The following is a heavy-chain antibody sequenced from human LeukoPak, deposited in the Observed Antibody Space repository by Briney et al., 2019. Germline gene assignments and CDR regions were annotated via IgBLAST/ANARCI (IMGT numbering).Heavy chain of an antibody. CDR2: MNTNSGNK. J-gene: IGHJ3*02. CDR1: GYTFTSYD. V-gene: IGHV1-8*01. Sequence: GASVKVSFKSSGYTFTSYDINWVRQATGQGKEWMGWMNTNSGNKGYAQKFQGRVTMTRNTSISTAYMELRSLRSDDTAIYYCARDVVRIKRAFDIWGQGTIVTVSS. CDR3: ARDVVRIKRAFDI. D-gene: IGHD3-22*01.